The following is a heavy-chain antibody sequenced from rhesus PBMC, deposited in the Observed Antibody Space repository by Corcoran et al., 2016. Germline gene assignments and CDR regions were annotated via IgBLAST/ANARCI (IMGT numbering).Heavy chain of an antibody. CDR1: AGSISRGNW. CDR3: ARRPGNTYSNDY. J-gene: IGHJ4*01. Sequence: QVQLQESGPGLVKPSETLSLTCAVSAGSISRGNWWSWIRQSPGKGLAWIGHIRGTGGSTYYNPSLKSRVTISTDTAKNQFSLKVSSVTAADTAVYYCARRPGNTYSNDYWGQGVLVTVSS. D-gene: IGHD5-12*01. V-gene: IGHV4-65*01. CDR2: IRGTGGST.